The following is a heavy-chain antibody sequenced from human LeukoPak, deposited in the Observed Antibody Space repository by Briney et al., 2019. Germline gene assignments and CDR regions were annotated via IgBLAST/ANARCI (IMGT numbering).Heavy chain of an antibody. V-gene: IGHV4-59*01. J-gene: IGHJ6*02. CDR3: ARDRRRYSYGNYYYYGMDV. CDR1: GGSISSYY. Sequence: SETLSLTCTVSGGSISSYYWSWIRQPPGKGLEWIGYIYYSGSTNYNPSLKSRVTISVDTSKYQFSLKLSSVTAADTAVYYCARDRRRYSYGNYYYYGMDVWGQGTTVTVSS. D-gene: IGHD5-18*01. CDR2: IYYSGST.